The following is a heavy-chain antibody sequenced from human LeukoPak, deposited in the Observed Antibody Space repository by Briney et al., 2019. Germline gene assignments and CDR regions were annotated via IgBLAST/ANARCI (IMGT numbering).Heavy chain of an antibody. CDR3: ARGDDFWSGYYTGGSTPDY. J-gene: IGHJ4*02. V-gene: IGHV1-2*02. D-gene: IGHD3-3*01. Sequence: GASVKVPCKASGYTFTGYYMHWVRQAPGQGLEWMGWINPNSGGTNYAQKFQGRVTMTRDTSISTACMELSRLRSGDTAVYYCARGDDFWSGYYTGGSTPDYWGQGTLVTVSS. CDR2: INPNSGGT. CDR1: GYTFTGYY.